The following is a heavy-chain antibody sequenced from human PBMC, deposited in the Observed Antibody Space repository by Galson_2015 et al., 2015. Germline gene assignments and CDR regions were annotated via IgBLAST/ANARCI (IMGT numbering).Heavy chain of an antibody. D-gene: IGHD1-14*01. CDR3: AKDLLTPDH. V-gene: IGHV3-23*01. CDR2: VSATGGST. CDR1: GFTFSSHA. Sequence: SLRLSCAVSGFTFSSHAMSWVRQATVKGLEWVSAVSATGGSTYYADSVKGRFTISRDNSKNTVHLQMNSLRGEDTAVYYCAKDLLTPDHWGQGTLVTVSS. J-gene: IGHJ5*02.